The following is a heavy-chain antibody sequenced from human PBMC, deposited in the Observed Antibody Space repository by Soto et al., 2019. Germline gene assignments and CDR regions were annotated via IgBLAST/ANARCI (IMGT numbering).Heavy chain of an antibody. Sequence: QVQLVESGGGVVQPGRSLRLSCAASGFTFSSYGMHWVRQAPGKGLEWVAVIWYDGSNKYYADSVKGRFTMSRDNSKNTLYLQMNSLRAEYTAVYYCAREGFPDSIGFIPSWYFDDWGQGTLVTVSS. CDR1: GFTFSSYG. J-gene: IGHJ4*02. V-gene: IGHV3-33*01. CDR3: AREGFPDSIGFIPSWYFDD. D-gene: IGHD3-22*01. CDR2: IWYDGSNK.